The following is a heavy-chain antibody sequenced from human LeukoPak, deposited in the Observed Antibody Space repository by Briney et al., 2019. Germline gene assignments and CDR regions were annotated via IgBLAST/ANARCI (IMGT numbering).Heavy chain of an antibody. CDR2: ISGSGGST. CDR3: AKDSSSRSYYYYGMDV. Sequence: GGSLRLSCAASGFTFSSYAMSWVRQAPGKGLEWVSAISGSGGSTYYADSVKGRFTISRDNSKNTLYLQMNSLRAEDTAVYYCAKDSSSRSYYYYGMDVWGQGTTVTVSS. CDR1: GFTFSSYA. J-gene: IGHJ6*02. V-gene: IGHV3-23*01. D-gene: IGHD6-13*01.